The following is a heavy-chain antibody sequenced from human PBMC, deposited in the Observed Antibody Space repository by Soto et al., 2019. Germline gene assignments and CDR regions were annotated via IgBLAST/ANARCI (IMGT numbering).Heavy chain of an antibody. CDR1: GFTFSSYA. CDR2: ISGGGGST. Sequence: GGSLRLSCAASGFTFSSYAMSWVRQAPGKGLEWVSAISGGGGSTYYADSVKGRFTLSRDNSKNTLYLQMNSLRAGDTAVYYCVKFHADYYGSGSYPDYWGQGTLVTVSS. CDR3: VKFHADYYGSGSYPDY. V-gene: IGHV3-23*01. J-gene: IGHJ4*02. D-gene: IGHD3-10*01.